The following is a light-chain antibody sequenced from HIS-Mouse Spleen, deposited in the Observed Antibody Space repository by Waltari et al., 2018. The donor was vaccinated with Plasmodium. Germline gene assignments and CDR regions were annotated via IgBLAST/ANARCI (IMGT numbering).Light chain of an antibody. CDR1: QSISSW. Sequence: DIQMTQSPSTLSASVGDRVTITCRASQSISSWLAWYQQKPGKAPKLLIYKASSVASGVPSRCSGSGSGTEFTLTISSLQPDDFATYYCQQYNSYWTFGQGTKVEIK. J-gene: IGKJ1*01. CDR3: QQYNSYWT. V-gene: IGKV1-5*03. CDR2: KAS.